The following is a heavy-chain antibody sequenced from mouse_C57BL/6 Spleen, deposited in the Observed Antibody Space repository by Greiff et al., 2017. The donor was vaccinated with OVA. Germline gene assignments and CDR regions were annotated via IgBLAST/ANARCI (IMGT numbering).Heavy chain of an antibody. V-gene: IGHV1-9*01. CDR1: GYTFTGYW. Sequence: QVQLKQSGAELMKPGASVKLSCKATGYTFTGYWIEWVKQRPGHGLEWIGEILPGSGSTNYNEKFKGKATFTADTSSNTAYMQLSSLTTEDSAIYYCARKPSLYYGSFHCDYWGQGTTLTVSS. CDR3: ARKPSLYYGSFHCDY. CDR2: ILPGSGST. J-gene: IGHJ2*01. D-gene: IGHD1-1*01.